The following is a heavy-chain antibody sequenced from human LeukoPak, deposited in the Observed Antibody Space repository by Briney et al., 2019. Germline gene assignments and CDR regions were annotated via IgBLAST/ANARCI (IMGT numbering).Heavy chain of an antibody. D-gene: IGHD3-22*01. CDR1: GPTVSSFA. J-gene: IGHJ3*02. CDR3: ARDPDWEDSSGYYNTYGI. CDR2: IIPILGIA. Sequence: SGEPSGNASGPTVSSFAISGGRRAPGQGVGGWGRIIPILGIANYAQKFQGRVTITEDKSTSTAYMELSSLRSEDTAVYYCARDPDWEDSSGYYNTYGIWGQGTMVTVSS. V-gene: IGHV1-69*04.